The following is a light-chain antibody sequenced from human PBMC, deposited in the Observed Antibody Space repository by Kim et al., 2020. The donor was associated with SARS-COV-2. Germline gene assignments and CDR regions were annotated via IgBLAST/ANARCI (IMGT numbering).Light chain of an antibody. CDR2: DAT. V-gene: IGKV1-33*01. Sequence: LSTSVGDRVTITYQASQDISNYLNWYQQKTGKAPKLLIYDATNLETGVPSRFSGSGSGTDFTFTTSSLQPQDIATYYCQQYDNPYSFGQGTKLEIK. CDR3: QQYDNPYS. J-gene: IGKJ2*03. CDR1: QDISNY.